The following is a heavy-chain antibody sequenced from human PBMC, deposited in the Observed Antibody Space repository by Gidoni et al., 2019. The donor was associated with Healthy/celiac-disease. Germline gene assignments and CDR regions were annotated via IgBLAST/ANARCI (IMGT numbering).Heavy chain of an antibody. CDR2: ISGSGGST. D-gene: IGHD3-22*01. CDR3: AKSPGYDSSGAFDY. CDR1: GFTFSSYA. V-gene: IGHV3-23*01. J-gene: IGHJ4*02. Sequence: EVQLLESGGGLVQPGGSLRLSCSASGFTFSSYAMRWVRQAPGKGLEWVSAISGSGGSTYYADSVKGRFTISRDNSKNTLYLQMNSLRAEDTAVYYCAKSPGYDSSGAFDYWGQGTLVTVSS.